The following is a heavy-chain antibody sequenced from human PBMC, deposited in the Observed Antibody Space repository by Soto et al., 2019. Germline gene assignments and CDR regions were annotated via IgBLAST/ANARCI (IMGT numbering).Heavy chain of an antibody. J-gene: IGHJ6*02. Sequence: AGRSLRLSCAAAGCTFIGYSMNWVSQAPGKGLEWISYIGMNSLTVYYADSVKGRFTISRDNAGNSLYLQMTSLRDEDTGVYYCARDRSPHNYPYHGMDVWGQGTTVTVSS. V-gene: IGHV3-48*02. D-gene: IGHD1-1*01. CDR1: GCTFIGYS. CDR2: IGMNSLTV. CDR3: ARDRSPHNYPYHGMDV.